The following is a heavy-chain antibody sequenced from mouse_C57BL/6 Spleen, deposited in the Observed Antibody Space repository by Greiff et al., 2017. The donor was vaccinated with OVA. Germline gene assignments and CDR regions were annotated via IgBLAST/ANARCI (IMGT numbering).Heavy chain of an antibody. J-gene: IGHJ4*01. CDR2: ILPGSGST. CDR3: ARKERDYGLYYYAMDY. CDR1: GYTFTGYW. Sequence: VQLQQSGAELMKPGASVKLSCKATGYTFTGYWIEWVKQRPGHGLEWIGEILPGSGSTNYNEKFKGKATFTADTSSNTAYMQLSSLTTEDSAIYYCARKERDYGLYYYAMDYWGQGTSVTVSS. D-gene: IGHD1-1*01. V-gene: IGHV1-9*01.